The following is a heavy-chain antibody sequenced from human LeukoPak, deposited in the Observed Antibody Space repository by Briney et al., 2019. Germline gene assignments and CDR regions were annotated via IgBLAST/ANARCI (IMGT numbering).Heavy chain of an antibody. Sequence: SVKVSCKASGGTFSSYAISWVRQAPGQGLEWMGGIIPIFTTANYAQKFQGRVTITADESTSTAYMELSSLRSEDTAVYHCARDLSISSTSCPSHWGQGTLVTVSS. D-gene: IGHD2-2*01. CDR3: ARDLSISSTSCPSH. CDR1: GGTFSSYA. CDR2: IIPIFTTA. V-gene: IGHV1-69*13. J-gene: IGHJ4*02.